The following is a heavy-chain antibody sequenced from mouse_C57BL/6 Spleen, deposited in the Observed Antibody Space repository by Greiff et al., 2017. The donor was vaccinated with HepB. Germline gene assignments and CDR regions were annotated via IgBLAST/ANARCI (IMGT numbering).Heavy chain of an antibody. Sequence: VQLQQPGAELVRPGASVKLSCTASGFNIKDDYMHWVKQRPEQGLEWIGWIDPENGDTEYASKFQGKATITADTSSNTAYLQLSSLTSEDTAVYYCTTFYYGDYFDYWGQGTTLTVSS. CDR1: GFNIKDDY. CDR2: IDPENGDT. J-gene: IGHJ2*01. CDR3: TTFYYGDYFDY. V-gene: IGHV14-4*01. D-gene: IGHD2-1*01.